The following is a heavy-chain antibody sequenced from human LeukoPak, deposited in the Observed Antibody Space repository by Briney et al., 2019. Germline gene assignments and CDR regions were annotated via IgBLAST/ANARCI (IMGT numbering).Heavy chain of an antibody. Sequence: ASVKVSCKASGYTFTSYDINWVRQATGQGLEWMGWMNPNSGNTGYAQKFQGRVTMTRNTSISTAYMELSSLRSEDTAVYYCARAGQGYCTSAGCFLSLDYWGQGTLVTVSS. V-gene: IGHV1-8*01. CDR1: GYTFTSYD. CDR3: ARAGQGYCTSAGCFLSLDY. CDR2: MNPNSGNT. J-gene: IGHJ4*02. D-gene: IGHD2-2*01.